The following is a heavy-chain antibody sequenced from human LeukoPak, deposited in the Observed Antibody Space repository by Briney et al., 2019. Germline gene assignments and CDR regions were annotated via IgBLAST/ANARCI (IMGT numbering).Heavy chain of an antibody. CDR3: ARDIATAGHSAIEY. Sequence: PGGSLRLSCAASGFTFSIYGMHWVRQAPGKGLEWVAVISYDGSKKDYADSVKGRFTISRDNAKNSLYLQINSLRAEDTAVYYCARDIATAGHSAIEYWGQGALVTVSS. CDR1: GFTFSIYG. D-gene: IGHD6-13*01. J-gene: IGHJ4*02. V-gene: IGHV3-30*03. CDR2: ISYDGSKK.